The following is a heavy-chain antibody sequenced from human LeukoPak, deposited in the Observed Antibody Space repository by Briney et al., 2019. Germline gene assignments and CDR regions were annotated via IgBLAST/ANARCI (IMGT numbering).Heavy chain of an antibody. Sequence: SETLSLTCTVSGGSISNYYWTWIRQPPGKGLEWLGYIHYSGSTNYNPSLKSRVTIPVDTSKNQFSLRLSSVTAADTAVYYCARDWGCSSTSCPHYYYYMDVWGKGTTVTVSS. D-gene: IGHD2-2*01. CDR3: ARDWGCSSTSCPHYYYYMDV. J-gene: IGHJ6*03. V-gene: IGHV4-59*12. CDR2: IHYSGST. CDR1: GGSISNYY.